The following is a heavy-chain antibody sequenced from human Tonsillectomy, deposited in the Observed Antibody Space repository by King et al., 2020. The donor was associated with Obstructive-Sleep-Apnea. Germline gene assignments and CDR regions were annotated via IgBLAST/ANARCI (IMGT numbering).Heavy chain of an antibody. J-gene: IGHJ4*02. Sequence: LQLQESGPGLVKPSETLSLTCTVSGGSISSSSYYWGWIRQPPGKGLEWIGSIYYSGSTYYNPSLKSRVTISVDTSKNQFSLKLSSVTAADTAVYYCARESAAAGTTPFDYWGQGTLVTVSS. CDR2: IYYSGST. CDR3: ARESAAAGTTPFDY. CDR1: GGSISSSSYY. D-gene: IGHD6-13*01. V-gene: IGHV4-39*07.